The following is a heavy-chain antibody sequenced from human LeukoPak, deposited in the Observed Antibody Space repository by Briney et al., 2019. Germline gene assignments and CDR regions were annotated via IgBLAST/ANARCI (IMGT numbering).Heavy chain of an antibody. V-gene: IGHV3-7*01. J-gene: IGHJ4*02. D-gene: IGHD6-19*01. CDR3: ARVGSSGWHVRYYFDY. CDR2: IKQDGSEM. Sequence: GGSLRLSCAASGFPFSSYAMSWVRQAPGKGLEWVANIKQDGSEMYYVDSVKGRFTISRDNTKNSLFLHMSSLRAEDTAVYLCARVGSSGWHVRYYFDYWGQGTLVTVSS. CDR1: GFPFSSYA.